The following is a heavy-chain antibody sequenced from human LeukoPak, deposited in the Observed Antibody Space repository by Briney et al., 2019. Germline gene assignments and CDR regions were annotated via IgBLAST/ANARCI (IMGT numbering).Heavy chain of an antibody. J-gene: IGHJ3*02. Sequence: GGSLRLSCAASGFSVSNNYMSWVRQAPGKGLEWVSVIYSSASTYHADSVKGRFTISRDNSKNTLHLQMNNLRAEDTAVYYCARLRGYHYADAFDIWGQGTVVTVSS. CDR3: ARLRGYHYADAFDI. D-gene: IGHD3-22*01. CDR2: IYSSAST. V-gene: IGHV3-53*01. CDR1: GFSVSNNY.